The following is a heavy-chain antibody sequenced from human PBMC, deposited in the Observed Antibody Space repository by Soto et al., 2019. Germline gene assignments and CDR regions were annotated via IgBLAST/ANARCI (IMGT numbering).Heavy chain of an antibody. CDR2: ISSTTNYI. CDR1: GFTLTRYS. J-gene: IGHJ4*02. Sequence: EVQLVESGGGLVQPGGSLRLSCAASGFTLTRYSMNWVRQAPGKGLEWVSSISSTTNYIYYGDSMKGRFTISRDNAKNSLYLEMNSLTAEDTAVYYCARESEDLTSNFDYWGQGTLVTVSS. V-gene: IGHV3-21*06. CDR3: ARESEDLTSNFDY.